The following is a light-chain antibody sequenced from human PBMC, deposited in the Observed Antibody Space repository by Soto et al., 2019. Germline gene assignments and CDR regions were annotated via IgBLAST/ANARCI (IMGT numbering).Light chain of an antibody. J-gene: IGKJ5*01. CDR2: GAS. Sequence: EIVLTQSPGTLSLSPGERATLSCRASQSIVNNYLAWYQQKPGQAPRLLIYGASTRATGIPDRFGGSGSGTDFTLTISRLEPEDFAIYYCQQYVVFLITFGQGTRLETK. CDR1: QSIVNNY. CDR3: QQYVVFLIT. V-gene: IGKV3-20*01.